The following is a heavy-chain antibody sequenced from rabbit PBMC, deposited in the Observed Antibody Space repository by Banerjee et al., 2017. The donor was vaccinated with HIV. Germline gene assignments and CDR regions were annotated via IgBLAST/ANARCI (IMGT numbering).Heavy chain of an antibody. CDR1: GFTLSSSYW. Sequence: QSLEESGGDLVKPGASLTLTCTASGFTLSSSYWMCWVRQAPGKGLEWIACIDAGSGGNTAYASWAKGRFTISKTSSTTVTLQTTSLTAADTATYFCARGAGDVGWAYLWGPGTLVTVS. J-gene: IGHJ4*01. CDR2: IDAGSGGNT. V-gene: IGHV1S40*01. CDR3: ARGAGDVGWAYL. D-gene: IGHD2-1*01.